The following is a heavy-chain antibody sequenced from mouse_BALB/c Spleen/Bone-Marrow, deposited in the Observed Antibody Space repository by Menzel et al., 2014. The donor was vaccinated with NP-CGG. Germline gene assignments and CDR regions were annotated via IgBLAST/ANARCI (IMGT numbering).Heavy chain of an antibody. J-gene: IGHJ3*01. D-gene: IGHD4-1*01. V-gene: IGHV2-9*02. CDR2: IWAGGNT. Sequence: VMLVESGPGLVAPSQSLSITCTVSGFSLTSYGVHWVRQPPGKGLEWLGIIWAGGNTNYNSALMSRLCISKDNSKSQVFLKMSSLQTDDTAMYYCVRELGAWFAFWGEATLATVS. CDR1: GFSLTSYG. CDR3: VRELGAWFAF.